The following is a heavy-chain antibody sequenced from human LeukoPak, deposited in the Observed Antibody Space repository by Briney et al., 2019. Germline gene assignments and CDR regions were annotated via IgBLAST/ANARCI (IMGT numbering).Heavy chain of an antibody. J-gene: IGHJ4*02. D-gene: IGHD4-23*01. CDR1: GYRLNSYW. CDR3: ARHMTTVITPFDY. Sequence: GESLKISCKGSGYRLNSYWMGWVRQMPGKGLEWMGIIYPGDSDTRYSPSSQGQVTISADKSISTAYLQWSSLKASDTAMYYCARHMTTVITPFDYWGQGTLVTVSS. CDR2: IYPGDSDT. V-gene: IGHV5-51*01.